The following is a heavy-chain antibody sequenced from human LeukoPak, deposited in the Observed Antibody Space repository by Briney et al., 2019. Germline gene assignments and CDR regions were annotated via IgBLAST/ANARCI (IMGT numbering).Heavy chain of an antibody. CDR2: ISSSSSYI. Sequence: GGSLRLSCAASGFTFSSYSMNWVRQAPGKGLGWVSSISSSSSYIYYADSVKGRFTISRDNAKNSLYLQMNSLRAEDTAVYYCAREDDYGPGYFDLWGRGTLVTVSS. D-gene: IGHD4/OR15-4a*01. CDR1: GFTFSSYS. CDR3: AREDDYGPGYFDL. V-gene: IGHV3-21*01. J-gene: IGHJ2*01.